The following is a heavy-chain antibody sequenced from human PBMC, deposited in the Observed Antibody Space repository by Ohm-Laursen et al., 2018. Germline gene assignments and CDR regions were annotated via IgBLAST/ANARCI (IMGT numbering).Heavy chain of an antibody. V-gene: IGHV3-9*01. CDR3: AKDLFGELFHYYYGMDV. CDR2: ISWNSGSI. CDR1: GFTFDGYA. Sequence: RSLRLSCTASGFTFDGYAMHWVRQAPGKGLEWVSGISWNSGSIGYADSVKGRFTISRDNAKNSLYLQMNSLRAEDTALHYCAKDLFGELFHYYYGMDVWGQGTTVTVSS. D-gene: IGHD3-10*01. J-gene: IGHJ6*02.